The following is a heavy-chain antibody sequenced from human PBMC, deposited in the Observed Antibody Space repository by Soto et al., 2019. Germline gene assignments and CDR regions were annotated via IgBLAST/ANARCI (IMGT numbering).Heavy chain of an antibody. CDR2: ISAYNGNT. Sequence: QVQLVQSGTEVKKPGASVKVSCKASGYNFTNYGITWVRQAPVQGLEWMGWISAYNGNTNYAQRLQGRVTMTTDTSTSTAYMELRSLRSDDTAVYYCARRDTYYDILTGTPMDVWGQGTTVTVSS. J-gene: IGHJ6*02. D-gene: IGHD3-9*01. CDR3: ARRDTYYDILTGTPMDV. V-gene: IGHV1-18*01. CDR1: GYNFTNYG.